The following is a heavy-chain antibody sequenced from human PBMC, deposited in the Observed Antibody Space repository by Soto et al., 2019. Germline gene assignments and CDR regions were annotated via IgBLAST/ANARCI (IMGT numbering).Heavy chain of an antibody. D-gene: IGHD1-26*01. V-gene: IGHV3-23*01. CDR1: RFSFSSYA. J-gene: IGHJ4*02. CDR2: ISGRGGSS. Sequence: EVQFLEYGGGLRQPGGSLRHSCSASRFSFSSYAMMWVRQAPGKGLEWVSVISGRGGSSYFADSAKGRFTISRDNSKNMLYLEMNSLRAEDTAIYFCAKGSIEYSASVDYWGQGTLVIVSS. CDR3: AKGSIEYSASVDY.